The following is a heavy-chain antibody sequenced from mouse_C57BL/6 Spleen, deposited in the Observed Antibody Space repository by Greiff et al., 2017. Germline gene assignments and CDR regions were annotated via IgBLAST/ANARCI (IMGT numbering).Heavy chain of an antibody. CDR3: ARDYYYGSSYEYAMDY. CDR1: GFTFSDYY. D-gene: IGHD1-1*01. V-gene: IGHV5-16*01. CDR2: INYDGSST. Sequence: EVKLMESEGGLVQPGSSMKLSCTASGFTFSDYYMAWVRQVPEKGLEWVANINYDGSSTYYLDSLKSRFIISRDNAKNILYLQMSSLKSEDTATYYCARDYYYGSSYEYAMDYWGQGTSVTVSS. J-gene: IGHJ4*01.